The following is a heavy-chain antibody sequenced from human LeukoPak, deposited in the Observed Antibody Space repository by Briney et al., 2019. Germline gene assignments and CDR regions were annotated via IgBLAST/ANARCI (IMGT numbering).Heavy chain of an antibody. V-gene: IGHV4-4*09. CDR2: IYTSGST. CDR3: ASSYYGGPASRRYYYYMDV. Sequence: SETLSLTCTVSGGSISSYYWSWIRHPPEKVLGWIGYIYTSGSTNYNPSLKSRVTISVDTSKNQFSLKLSSVTSAATAVYYCASSYYGGPASRRYYYYMDVWGKGTTVTVSS. J-gene: IGHJ6*03. CDR1: GGSISSYY. D-gene: IGHD1-26*01.